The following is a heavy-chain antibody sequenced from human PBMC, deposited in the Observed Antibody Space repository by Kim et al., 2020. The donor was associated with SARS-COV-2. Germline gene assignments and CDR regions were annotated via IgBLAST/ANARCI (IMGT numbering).Heavy chain of an antibody. Sequence: ASVKVSCKASGYIFTGYYLHWVRQAPGQGLEWMGWINPKSGVTYSPQRFQGRVTMTRDTSITTAHMELSGLSSDDTAVYYCARGQAGADSFDFWGQGSLVTVSS. CDR3: ARGQAGADSFDF. CDR2: INPKSGVT. D-gene: IGHD6-13*01. J-gene: IGHJ4*02. CDR1: GYIFTGYY. V-gene: IGHV1-2*02.